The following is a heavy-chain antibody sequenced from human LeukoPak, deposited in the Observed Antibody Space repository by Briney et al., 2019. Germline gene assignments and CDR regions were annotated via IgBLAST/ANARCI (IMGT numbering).Heavy chain of an antibody. J-gene: IGHJ5*02. CDR2: INPSGGST. V-gene: IGHV1-46*01. D-gene: IGHD3-3*01. Sequence: ASVKVSCKASGYTFTSYYMHWVRQAPGQGLEWMGIINPSGGSTSYAQKFQGRVTMTRDMSTSTVYMELSSLRSEDTAVYYCARAVITIFQLDPWGQGTLVTVSS. CDR3: ARAVITIFQLDP. CDR1: GYTFTSYY.